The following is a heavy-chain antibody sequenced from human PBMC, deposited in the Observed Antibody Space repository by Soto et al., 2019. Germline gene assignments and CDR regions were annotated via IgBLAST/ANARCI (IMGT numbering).Heavy chain of an antibody. CDR1: GGSISSYY. V-gene: IGHV4-59*08. CDR2: IYYSGST. J-gene: IGHJ5*02. Sequence: SESLSLACTVSGGSISSYYWSWIRQPPGKGLEWIGYIYYSGSTNYNPSLKSRVTISVDTSKNQFSLKLSSVTAADTAVYYCARRITGEYNWFDPWGQGTLVTVSS. D-gene: IGHD1-20*01. CDR3: ARRITGEYNWFDP.